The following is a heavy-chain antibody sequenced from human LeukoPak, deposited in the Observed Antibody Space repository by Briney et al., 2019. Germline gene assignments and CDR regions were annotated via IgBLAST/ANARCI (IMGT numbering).Heavy chain of an antibody. V-gene: IGHV1-69*05. CDR3: ARDGESGSSGYPIDYYYYMDV. CDR2: IIPIFGTA. D-gene: IGHD3-22*01. CDR1: GGTFSSYA. J-gene: IGHJ6*03. Sequence: SVKVSCKASGGTFSSYAISWVRQAPGQGLEWMGGIIPIFGTANYAQKFQGRVTITTDESTSTAYMELSSLRSEDTAVYYCARDGESGSSGYPIDYYYYMDVWGKGTTVTVSS.